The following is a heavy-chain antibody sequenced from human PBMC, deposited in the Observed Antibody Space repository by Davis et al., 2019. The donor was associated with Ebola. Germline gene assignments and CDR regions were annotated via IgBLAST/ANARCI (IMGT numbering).Heavy chain of an antibody. CDR2: IIPIFGTA. V-gene: IGHV1-69*05. J-gene: IGHJ6*03. CDR3: AYTDTIFGVVIPWDYYYYMDV. Sequence: SVKVSCKASGGTFSSYAISWVRQAPGQGLEWMGGIIPIFGTANYAQKFQGRVTITTDESTSTAYMELSSLRSEDTAVYYCAYTDTIFGVVIPWDYYYYMDVWGKGTTVTVSS. CDR1: GGTFSSYA. D-gene: IGHD3-3*01.